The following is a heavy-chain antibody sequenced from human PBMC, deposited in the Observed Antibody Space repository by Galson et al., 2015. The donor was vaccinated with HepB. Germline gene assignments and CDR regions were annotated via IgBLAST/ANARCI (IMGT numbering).Heavy chain of an antibody. J-gene: IGHJ4*02. D-gene: IGHD1/OR15-1a*01. CDR3: ASEPTDSNKGY. Sequence: EGRFTISRDDAKNSLYLQMSSLRVEDTAVYYCASEPTDSNKGYWGQGTLVTVSS. V-gene: IGHV3-11*05.